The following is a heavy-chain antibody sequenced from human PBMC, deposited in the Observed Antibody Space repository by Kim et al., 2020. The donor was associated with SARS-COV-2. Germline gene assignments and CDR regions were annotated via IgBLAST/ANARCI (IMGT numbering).Heavy chain of an antibody. CDR3: ASSSEGITMVRGVPPYYYYGMDV. CDR1: GGTFSSYT. CDR2: IIPILGIA. J-gene: IGHJ6*02. Sequence: SVKVSCKASGGTFSSYTISWVRQAPGQGLEWMGRIIPILGIANYAQKFQGRVTITADKSTSTAYMELSSLRSEDTAVYYCASSSEGITMVRGVPPYYYYGMDVWGQGTTVTVSS. D-gene: IGHD3-10*01. V-gene: IGHV1-69*02.